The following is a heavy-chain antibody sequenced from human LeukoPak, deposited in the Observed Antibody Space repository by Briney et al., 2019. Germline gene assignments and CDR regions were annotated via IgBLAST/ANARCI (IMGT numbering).Heavy chain of an antibody. CDR2: TYYRSKWYN. CDR1: GDSVSSDSAA. CDR3: ARAVAGTEGWFNS. D-gene: IGHD1-1*01. V-gene: IGHV6-1*01. Sequence: SQTLSLTCAISGDSVSSDSAAWNWIRQSPSRGLEWLGRTYYRSKWYNDYSAFVKSQIIINPDTSKNQFSLQLNFVTPEDTAVYYCARAVAGTEGWFNSWGQGTLVTVSS. J-gene: IGHJ5*01.